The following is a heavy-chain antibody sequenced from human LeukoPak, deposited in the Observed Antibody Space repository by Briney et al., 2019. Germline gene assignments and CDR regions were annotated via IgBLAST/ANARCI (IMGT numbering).Heavy chain of an antibody. Sequence: GGSLRLSCAASGFTFSSYEMNWVRQAPGKGLEWVSYISSSGSTIYYADSVKGRFTISRDTRKNSLYLQMTRLRAEDTAVYYCARRDTWNYIDSWGQGTQVTVSS. CDR3: ARRDTWNYIDS. D-gene: IGHD1-20*01. J-gene: IGHJ4*02. V-gene: IGHV3-48*03. CDR1: GFTFSSYE. CDR2: ISSSGSTI.